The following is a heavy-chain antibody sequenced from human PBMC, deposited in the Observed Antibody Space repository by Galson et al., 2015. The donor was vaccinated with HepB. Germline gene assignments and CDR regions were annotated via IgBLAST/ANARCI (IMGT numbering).Heavy chain of an antibody. V-gene: IGHV3-7*03. CDR3: VREGTTSGRGGAFDH. Sequence: SLSLSCAASGFSFSGFSIRWVRQAPGKRLEWVARTQPDGSEKIYVQSVKGRVTIARDNSRNSVYLEMHSLRSDDTAVYYCVREGTTSGRGGAFDHWGQGTLVTVSS. CDR1: GFSFSGFS. CDR2: TQPDGSEK. J-gene: IGHJ4*02. D-gene: IGHD1-7*01.